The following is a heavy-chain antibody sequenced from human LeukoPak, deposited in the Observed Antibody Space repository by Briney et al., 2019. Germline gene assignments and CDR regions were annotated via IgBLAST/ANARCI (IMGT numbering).Heavy chain of an antibody. CDR2: IFYSGST. J-gene: IGHJ5*02. CDR3: AKGAGGFSYYNWFDP. CDR1: GFTFSSYE. D-gene: IGHD5-18*01. V-gene: IGHV4-59*12. Sequence: PGGSLRLSCAASGFTFSSYEMNWVRQPPGKGLEWIGNIFYSGSTYYSPSLKSRVTISLDTSKNQFSLKLASVTAADTAIYYCAKGAGGFSYYNWFDPWGQGTLVTVSS.